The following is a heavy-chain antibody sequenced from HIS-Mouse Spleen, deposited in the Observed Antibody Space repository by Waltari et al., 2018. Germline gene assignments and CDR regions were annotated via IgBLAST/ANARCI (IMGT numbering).Heavy chain of an antibody. D-gene: IGHD5-18*01. V-gene: IGHV3-30-3*01. Sequence: QVQLVESGGGVVQPGRSLRLSCAASGLTFGSYAMHWVRQAPGKGLEWVAVISYDGSNKYYADSVKGRFTISRDNSKNTLYLQMNSLRAEDTAVYYCARGFVDTAMVDYWGQGTLVTVSS. CDR2: ISYDGSNK. CDR1: GLTFGSYA. J-gene: IGHJ4*02. CDR3: ARGFVDTAMVDY.